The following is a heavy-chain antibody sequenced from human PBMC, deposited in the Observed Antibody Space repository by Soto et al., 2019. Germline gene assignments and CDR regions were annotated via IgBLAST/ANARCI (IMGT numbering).Heavy chain of an antibody. CDR3: TTHGLEGIWWLRGNYYYYGMDV. J-gene: IGHJ6*02. D-gene: IGHD5-12*01. V-gene: IGHV3-15*07. CDR1: GFTFSNAW. CDR2: IKSKTDGGTT. Sequence: EVQLVESGGGLVKPGGSLRLSCAASGFTFSNAWMNWVRQAPGKGLEWVGRIKSKTDGGTTDYAAPVKGRFTISRDDSKNTLDLQMNSLKTEDTAVYYCTTHGLEGIWWLRGNYYYYGMDVWGQGTTVTVSS.